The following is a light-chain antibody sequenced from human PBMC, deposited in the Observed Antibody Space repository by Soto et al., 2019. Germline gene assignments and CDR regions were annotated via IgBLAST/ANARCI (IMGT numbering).Light chain of an antibody. V-gene: IGKV3-20*01. J-gene: IGKJ2*01. CDR3: QLYSSSLQT. CDR2: ASS. Sequence: EIVLTQSPDTLSLSPGERATLSCRASQSISTTTYVAWYQQKPGQAPRLLIYASSGRATGIPDRFSGSASGTDFTLTISRLEPEDFAVYYCQLYSSSLQTFGQGTKLEVK. CDR1: QSISTTTY.